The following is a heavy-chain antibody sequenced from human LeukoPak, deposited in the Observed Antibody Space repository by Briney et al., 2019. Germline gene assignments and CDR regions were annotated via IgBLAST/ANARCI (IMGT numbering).Heavy chain of an antibody. D-gene: IGHD3-10*01. J-gene: IGHJ4*02. CDR3: ARDLRSTMVRGVPRALNY. CDR1: GYTFTSYG. CDR2: ISAYNGNT. V-gene: IGHV1-18*01. Sequence: ASVKVSCKASGYTFTSYGISWARQAPGQGLEWMGWISAYNGNTNYAQKLQGRVTMTTDTSTSTAYMELRSLRSDDTAVYYCARDLRSTMVRGVPRALNYWGQGTLVTVSS.